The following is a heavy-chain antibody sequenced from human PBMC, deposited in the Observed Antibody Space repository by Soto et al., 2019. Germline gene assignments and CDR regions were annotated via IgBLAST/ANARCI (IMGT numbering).Heavy chain of an antibody. D-gene: IGHD2-15*01. J-gene: IGHJ5*02. CDR1: GFTFRNYA. CDR2: ISYDGSNT. CDR3: AKNLVESTPPGPRSSVTLKDNWVEP. V-gene: IGHV3-30*18. Sequence: QVQLVESGGGVVQPGRSLRLSCAASGFTFRNYAMHWVRQAPGRGLEWVAIISYDGSNTFYADSVKGRFSISRDNSKNTLSLQMNSLTPEDTALYHCAKNLVESTPPGPRSSVTLKDNWVEPWGQGTLVSVSS.